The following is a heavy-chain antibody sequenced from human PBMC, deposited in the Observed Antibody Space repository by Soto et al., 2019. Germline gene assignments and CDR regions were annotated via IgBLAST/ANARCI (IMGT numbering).Heavy chain of an antibody. CDR1: GYTFTSYG. CDR3: ARDRDRVFDMSVPQFDY. Sequence: ASVKVSCKASGYTFTSYGISGVRQAPGQGLELMGWINPYNGDTSYAQKVQGRVTVTIDTSTTTAYMELRSLTSDDTAVYYCARDRDRVFDMSVPQFDYWGQGTLVTVSS. J-gene: IGHJ4*02. D-gene: IGHD2-8*01. CDR2: INPYNGDT. V-gene: IGHV1-18*04.